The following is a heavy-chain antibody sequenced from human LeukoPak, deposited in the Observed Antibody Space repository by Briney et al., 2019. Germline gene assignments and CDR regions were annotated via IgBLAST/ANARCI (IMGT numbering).Heavy chain of an antibody. CDR3: ARDAAIFDSSGYYYLW. V-gene: IGHV1-69*13. J-gene: IGHJ4*02. CDR2: IIPIFGTA. CDR1: GGTFSRFT. D-gene: IGHD3-22*01. Sequence: SVKVSCKASGGTFSRFTISWVRQAPGQGPEWMGGIIPIFGTANYAQKFQGRVTITADESTSTAYMELRSLRSEDTAVHYCARDAAIFDSSGYYYLWWGQGTLVTVSS.